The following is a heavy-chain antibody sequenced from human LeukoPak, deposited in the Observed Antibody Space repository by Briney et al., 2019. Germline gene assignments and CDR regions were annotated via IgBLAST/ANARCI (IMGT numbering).Heavy chain of an antibody. V-gene: IGHV3-9*01. CDR1: GFTFDDYA. D-gene: IGHD2-15*01. CDR3: AKVRIVVVVSDAFDI. J-gene: IGHJ3*02. Sequence: PGGSLRLSCAASGFTFDDYAMHWVRQAPGKGLEWVSGICWNSGSIGYADSVKGRFTISRDNAKNSLYLQMNRLRAEDTALYYCAKVRIVVVVSDAFDIWGQGTMVTVSS. CDR2: ICWNSGSI.